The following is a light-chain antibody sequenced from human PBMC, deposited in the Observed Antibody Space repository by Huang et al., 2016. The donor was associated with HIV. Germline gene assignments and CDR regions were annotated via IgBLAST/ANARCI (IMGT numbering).Light chain of an antibody. J-gene: IGKJ1*01. CDR1: ENIRKY. V-gene: IGKV1-39*01. Sequence: DIQMTQSPSSLSAFVGDKVTITCRESENIRKYLNWYQQKPGKAPNLLLYAASSLQSGVPSRFSGSGTGTDFNLTINSLQPEDYATYFCQQSYNAPRTFGQGTKVEIK. CDR2: AAS. CDR3: QQSYNAPRT.